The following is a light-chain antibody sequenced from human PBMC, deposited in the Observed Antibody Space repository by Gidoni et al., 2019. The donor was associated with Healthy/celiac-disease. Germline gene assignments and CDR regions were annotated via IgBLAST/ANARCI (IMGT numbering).Light chain of an antibody. CDR3: QQYGSSLYT. J-gene: IGKJ2*01. V-gene: IGKV3-20*01. Sequence: EIALTPSPGTLSLSPGERATLSCRASQSVSSSYLAWYQQKPGQAPRLLIYGASSRATGIPDRFSGSGSGTDFTLTISRLEPEDVAMYYCQQYGSSLYTFGQGTKLEIK. CDR2: GAS. CDR1: QSVSSSY.